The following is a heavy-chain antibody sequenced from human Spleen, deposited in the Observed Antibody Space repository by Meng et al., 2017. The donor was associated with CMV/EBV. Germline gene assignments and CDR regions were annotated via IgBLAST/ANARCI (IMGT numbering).Heavy chain of an antibody. V-gene: IGHV1-2*02. CDR1: AYTFTDNY. J-gene: IGHJ4*02. CDR2: INPKTGGA. D-gene: IGHD1-26*01. Sequence: KASAYTFTDNYIHWVRRAPGQGLEWMGWINPKTGGAKNAQKFKGRVTMTSDTSISTAYMEMTNLEFDDTALYYCARELKSGNYNFDLWGQGTLVTVSS. CDR3: ARELKSGNYNFDL.